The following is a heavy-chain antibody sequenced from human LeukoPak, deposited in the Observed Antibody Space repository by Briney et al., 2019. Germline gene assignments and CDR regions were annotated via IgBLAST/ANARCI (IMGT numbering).Heavy chain of an antibody. CDR1: GGSISSYY. D-gene: IGHD3-22*01. J-gene: IGHJ4*02. V-gene: IGHV4-4*09. Sequence: SETLSLTCTVSGGSISSYYWSWIRQPPGKGLEWIGYIYTSGSTNYNPSLKSRVTISVDTSKNQFSLKLSSVTAADTAVYYCARHRRSRITMIVVGYYFDYWGQGTLVTVSS. CDR2: IYTSGST. CDR3: ARHRRSRITMIVVGYYFDY.